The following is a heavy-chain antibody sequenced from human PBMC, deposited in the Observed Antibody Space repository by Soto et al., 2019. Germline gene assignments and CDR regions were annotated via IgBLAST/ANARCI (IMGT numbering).Heavy chain of an antibody. CDR3: AREGVLGYGMDV. D-gene: IGHD3-3*02. Sequence: EVQLVETGGGLIQPGGSLRLSCAASGFTVSSNYMSWVRQAPGKGLEWVSVIYSGGSTYYADSVKGRFTISRVNSKNTLYLQMNCLRAEDTAVYYCAREGVLGYGMDVWGQGTTVTVSS. J-gene: IGHJ6*02. CDR2: IYSGGST. CDR1: GFTVSSNY. V-gene: IGHV3-53*02.